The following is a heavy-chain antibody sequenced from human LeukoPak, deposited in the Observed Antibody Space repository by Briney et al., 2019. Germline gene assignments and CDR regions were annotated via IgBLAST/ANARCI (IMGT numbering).Heavy chain of an antibody. D-gene: IGHD3-10*01. Sequence: GESLKISCKGSGYSFTNYWIGWVRQMPGKGLEWMGIIYPGDSDTRYSPSFQGQVTISADKSIRTAYLQWSSLKASDTAMYYCARQDMVRGEISIDYWGQGTLVTVSS. J-gene: IGHJ4*02. V-gene: IGHV5-51*01. CDR2: IYPGDSDT. CDR1: GYSFTNYW. CDR3: ARQDMVRGEISIDY.